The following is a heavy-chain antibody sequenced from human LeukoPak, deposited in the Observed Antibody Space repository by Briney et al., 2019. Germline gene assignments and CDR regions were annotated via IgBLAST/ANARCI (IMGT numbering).Heavy chain of an antibody. CDR2: ISGYNGNL. V-gene: IGHV1-18*01. J-gene: IGHJ6*04. Sequence: GASVKVSCKASGYTFNTYGISWVRQAPGQGLEWMGWISGYNGNLNYAQKFQGRVTMTTDTSTSEAYIELRSLTSDDTAVYYCARPERGFELRFLEWLPLDVWGKGTTVTVSS. D-gene: IGHD3-3*01. CDR1: GYTFNTYG. CDR3: ARPERGFELRFLEWLPLDV.